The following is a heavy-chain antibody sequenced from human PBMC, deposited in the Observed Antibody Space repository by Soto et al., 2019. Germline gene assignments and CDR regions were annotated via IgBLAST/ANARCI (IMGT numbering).Heavy chain of an antibody. CDR1: GYTFTTYG. V-gene: IGHV1-18*01. Sequence: ASVKVSCKASGYTFTTYGISWVRQAPGQGLEWMGWISGYNGHTKYAQKFQGRVTMTTDTSTSTVYMDLRSLRSDDTAVYYCAREGEMPYYYYGMDVWGQGTTVTVSS. D-gene: IGHD3-16*01. J-gene: IGHJ6*02. CDR2: ISGYNGHT. CDR3: AREGEMPYYYYGMDV.